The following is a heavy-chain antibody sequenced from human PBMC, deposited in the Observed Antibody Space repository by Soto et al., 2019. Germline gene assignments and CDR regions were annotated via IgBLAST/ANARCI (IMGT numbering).Heavy chain of an antibody. J-gene: IGHJ4*02. CDR3: ASWAGGSWLGPFDY. Sequence: EVQLVESGGGLVQPGGSLRLSCAASGFTFSSHSMNWVRQAPGKGLEWVSYIDSSRRAKYYADSVKGRFTISRDNAENFLYLQMNSLRAEDTAVYYCASWAGGSWLGPFDYWGQGTVVTVSS. CDR1: GFTFSSHS. D-gene: IGHD6-13*01. CDR2: IDSSRRAK. V-gene: IGHV3-48*01.